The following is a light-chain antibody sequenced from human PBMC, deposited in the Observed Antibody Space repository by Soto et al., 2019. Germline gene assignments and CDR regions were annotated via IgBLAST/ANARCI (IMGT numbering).Light chain of an antibody. CDR3: QQYGNSRYT. J-gene: IGKJ2*01. CDR1: QTVTSNY. V-gene: IGKV3-20*01. CDR2: GAS. Sequence: DIVLTQSPGTLSLSPGERATLSCRASQTVTSNYLAWYQQKPGQAPSLLIYGASYRATGIPDRFSGSGSGTDFTLTISRLEPEDFAVYYCQQYGNSRYTFGQGTKLEIK.